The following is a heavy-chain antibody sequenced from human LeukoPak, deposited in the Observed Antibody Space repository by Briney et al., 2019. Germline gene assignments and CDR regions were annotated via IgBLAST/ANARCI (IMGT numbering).Heavy chain of an antibody. J-gene: IGHJ3*02. CDR3: ARDPPTVTTLTGGAFDI. CDR2: IYYSGST. V-gene: IGHV4-59*01. CDR1: GGSISPYY. D-gene: IGHD4-17*01. Sequence: PSETLSLTCTVSGGSISPYYWSWIRQPPGKGLEWIGYIYYSGSTNYNPSLKSRVTISVDTSKNQFSLKLSSVTAADTAVYYCARDPPTVTTLTGGAFDIWGQGTMVTVSS.